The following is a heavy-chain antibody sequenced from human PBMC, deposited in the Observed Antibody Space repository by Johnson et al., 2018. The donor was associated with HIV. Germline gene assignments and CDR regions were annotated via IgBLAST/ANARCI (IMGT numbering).Heavy chain of an antibody. J-gene: IGHJ3*02. CDR3: ARDGQDRDDAFDI. Sequence: VQLVESGGGLVKPGGSLRLSCAASGFTFSDYYMSWIRQAPGKGLEWVSVIYSGGSTYYADSVKGRFTISRDNSKNTLYLQMNSLRAEDTAVYYCARDGQDRDDAFDIWGQGTMVTVSS. V-gene: IGHV3-66*01. CDR2: IYSGGST. CDR1: GFTFSDYY. D-gene: IGHD3-22*01.